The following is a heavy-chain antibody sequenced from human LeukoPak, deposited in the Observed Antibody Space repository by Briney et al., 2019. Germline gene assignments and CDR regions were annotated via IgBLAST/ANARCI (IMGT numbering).Heavy chain of an antibody. V-gene: IGHV3-33*01. CDR3: ASGTIPFTFGEIWSLDY. CDR1: GITFRSYG. D-gene: IGHD3-16*01. CDR2: IWYDGSKQ. Sequence: PGRSLRLSCAASGITFRSYGMHWVRQAPGKGLEWVALIWYDGSKQYYGDSVKGRFTISRDNSKNMLYLEIHSLRAEDTAIYYCASGTIPFTFGEIWSLDYWGQGTLVTVSS. J-gene: IGHJ4*02.